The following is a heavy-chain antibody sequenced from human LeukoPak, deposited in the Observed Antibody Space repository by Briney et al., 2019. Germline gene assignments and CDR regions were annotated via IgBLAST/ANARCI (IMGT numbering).Heavy chain of an antibody. J-gene: IGHJ4*02. CDR2: ISGSGGTT. CDR1: GFTFSSYA. D-gene: IGHD3-16*01. V-gene: IGHV3-23*01. Sequence: GGSLRLSCTASGFTFSSYAMSWVRQAPGKGLEWVSAISGSGGTTYYADSVKGRFTISRDNSKNTLYLQMNSLRAEDTAVYYCAKDLSYGGGTFDYWGQGTLVTVSS. CDR3: AKDLSYGGGTFDY.